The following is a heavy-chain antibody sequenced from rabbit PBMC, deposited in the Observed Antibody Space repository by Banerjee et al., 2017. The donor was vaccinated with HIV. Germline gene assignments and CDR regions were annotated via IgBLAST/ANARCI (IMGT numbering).Heavy chain of an antibody. CDR1: GFSLSSSYW. CDR3: ARSVSGYYDLFNL. D-gene: IGHD1-1*01. Sequence: EESGGGLVQPEGSLTLTCTVSGFSLSSSYWICWVRQAPGKGLEWIGCIYTGDGNTYYASWAKGRFTISKTSSTTVTLQMTSLTAADTATYFCARSVSGYYDLFNLWGPGTLVTVS. CDR2: IYTGDGNT. J-gene: IGHJ4*01. V-gene: IGHV1S45*01.